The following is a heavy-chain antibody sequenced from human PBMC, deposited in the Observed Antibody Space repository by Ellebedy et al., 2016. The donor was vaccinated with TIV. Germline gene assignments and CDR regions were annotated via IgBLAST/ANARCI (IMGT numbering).Heavy chain of an antibody. CDR3: ATRDYDLWSGVSYYYYMDV. J-gene: IGHJ6*03. V-gene: IGHV3-53*01. D-gene: IGHD3-3*01. CDR1: GFTVSSNY. Sequence: GGSLRLSXAASGFTVSSNYMSWVRQAPGKGLEWVSVIYSGGSTFYADSVKGRFTISRDNSKNTLYLQMNSLRVEDTAVYYCATRDYDLWSGVSYYYYMDVWGKGTTVTVSS. CDR2: IYSGGST.